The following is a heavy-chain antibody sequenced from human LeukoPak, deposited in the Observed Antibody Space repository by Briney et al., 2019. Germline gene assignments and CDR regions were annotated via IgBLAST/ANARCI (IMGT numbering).Heavy chain of an antibody. V-gene: IGHV4-59*01. J-gene: IGHJ4*02. CDR3: ARGIRAAAGPWYFDY. CDR2: IYYSGST. D-gene: IGHD6-13*01. Sequence: SETLSLTCTVSGGSISSYYWSWVRQPPGKGLEWIGYIYYSGSTNYNPSLKSRVTISVDTSKNQFSLKLSSVTAADTAVYYCARGIRAAAGPWYFDYWGQGTLVTVSS. CDR1: GGSISSYY.